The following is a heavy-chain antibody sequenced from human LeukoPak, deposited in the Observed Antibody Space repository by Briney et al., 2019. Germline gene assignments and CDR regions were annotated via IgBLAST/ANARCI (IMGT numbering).Heavy chain of an antibody. D-gene: IGHD3-3*02. CDR2: ISASADRT. V-gene: IGHV3-23*01. CDR3: VKGGVSIIREPDH. J-gene: IGHJ4*02. CDR1: RFTFSSYA. Sequence: GGSLRLSCEASRFTFSSYAMGWVRQAPGKGLEWISGISASADRTYYSDSVKGRFTISRDNSKKTLFLQMNSLRAEDMAVYFCVKGGVSIIREPDHWGQGTLVTVAS.